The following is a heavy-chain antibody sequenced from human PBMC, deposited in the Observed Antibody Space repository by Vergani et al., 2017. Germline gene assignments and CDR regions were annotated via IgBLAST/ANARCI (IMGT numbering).Heavy chain of an antibody. CDR3: ARGQFLYRGGPYXFDY. Sequence: QVQLQQWGAGLLKPSETLSLTCAVYGGSFSGYYWSWIRQPPGKGLEWIGEINHSGSTNYNPSLKSRVTISVDTSKNQFSLKLSSVTAADTAVYYCARGQFLYRGGPYXFDYWGQGTLVTVSS. V-gene: IGHV4-34*01. D-gene: IGHD3-16*01. CDR1: GGSFSGYY. J-gene: IGHJ4*02. CDR2: INHSGST.